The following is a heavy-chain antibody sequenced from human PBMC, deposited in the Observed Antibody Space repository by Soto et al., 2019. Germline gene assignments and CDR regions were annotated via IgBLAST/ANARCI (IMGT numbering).Heavy chain of an antibody. J-gene: IGHJ5*02. Sequence: EVQLVESGGGLVQPGGSLRLSCAASGFTFSSYSMNWVRQAPGKGLEWVSYISSSSSTIYYADSVKGRFTISRDNAKNSPYLQMNSLRDEDMGVYYCAREAGFLEWLSLSWFDPWGQGTLVTVSS. V-gene: IGHV3-48*02. CDR2: ISSSSSTI. CDR1: GFTFSSYS. D-gene: IGHD3-3*01. CDR3: AREAGFLEWLSLSWFDP.